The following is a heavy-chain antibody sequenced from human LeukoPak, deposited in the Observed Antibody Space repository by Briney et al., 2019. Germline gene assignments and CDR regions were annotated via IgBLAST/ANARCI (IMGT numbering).Heavy chain of an antibody. J-gene: IGHJ4*02. CDR2: IHYTGST. CDR3: AREWRGYCSGGSCYFPYFDY. V-gene: IGHV4-59*12. D-gene: IGHD2-15*01. Sequence: SETLSLTCTVSGVSISNYYWNWIRQPPGKGLEWIGYIHYTGSTNSNPSLKSRVTLSIDLSKNQFSLKLSSVTAADTAVYYCAREWRGYCSGGSCYFPYFDYWGQGTLVTVSS. CDR1: GVSISNYY.